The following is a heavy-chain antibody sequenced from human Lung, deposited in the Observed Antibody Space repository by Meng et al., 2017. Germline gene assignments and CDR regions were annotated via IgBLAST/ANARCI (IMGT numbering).Heavy chain of an antibody. CDR2: INPNSGGT. D-gene: IGHD2-15*01. J-gene: IGHJ4*02. Sequence: ASVKVSCKASGYTFTGYYMHWVRQAPGQGLEWMGWINPNSGGTNYAQKFQGRVTMTRDTSNSTAYMELSRLRSDDTAVYYCASHRSGGSCCRSDYWGQGTLVTVSS. CDR1: GYTFTGYY. V-gene: IGHV1-2*02. CDR3: ASHRSGGSCCRSDY.